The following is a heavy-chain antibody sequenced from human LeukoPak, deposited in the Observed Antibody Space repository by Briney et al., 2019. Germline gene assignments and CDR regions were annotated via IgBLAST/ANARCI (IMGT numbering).Heavy chain of an antibody. D-gene: IGHD6-19*01. J-gene: IGHJ4*02. CDR1: GGSISNNY. V-gene: IGHV4-59*01. CDR3: ARDGRAGSLFAY. CDR2: FYNSGST. Sequence: SETLSLTCTVSGGSISNNYWTWIRQPPGKGLEWIGYFYNSGSTNYNPALKSRVTISVDTSKNQFSLKLTSVTAADTAIYYCARDGRAGSLFAYWGQGTLVTVSS.